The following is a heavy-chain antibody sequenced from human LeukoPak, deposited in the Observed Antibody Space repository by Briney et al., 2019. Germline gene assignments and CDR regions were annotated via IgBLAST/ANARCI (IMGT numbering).Heavy chain of an antibody. J-gene: IGHJ4*02. V-gene: IGHV1-18*01. CDR3: ARGGAAAGTETWVH. CDR1: GYTFTSYG. CDR2: ISAYSGNT. D-gene: IGHD6-13*01. Sequence: ASVKVSCKASGYTFTSYGISWVRQAPGRGLEWMGWISAYSGNTNYAQNLQGRVTMTTDTSTSTAYMELRSLRSDDTAVYYCARGGAAAGTETWVHWGQGTLVTVSS.